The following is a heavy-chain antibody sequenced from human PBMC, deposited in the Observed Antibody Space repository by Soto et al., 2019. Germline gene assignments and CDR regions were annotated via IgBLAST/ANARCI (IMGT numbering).Heavy chain of an antibody. CDR2: INAGNGNT. CDR1: GYTFTSYA. J-gene: IGHJ5*02. V-gene: IGHV1-3*01. CDR3: ARDSRSVVVPAALPHGFDP. Sequence: ASVKVSCKASGYTFTSYAMHWVRQAPGQRLEWMGWINAGNGNTKYSQKFQGRVTITRNTSASTAYMELSSLRSEDTAVYYCARDSRSVVVPAALPHGFDPWGQGILVTVSS. D-gene: IGHD2-2*01.